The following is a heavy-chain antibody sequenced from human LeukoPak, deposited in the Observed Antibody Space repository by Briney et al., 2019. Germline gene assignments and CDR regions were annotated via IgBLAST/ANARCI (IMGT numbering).Heavy chain of an antibody. J-gene: IGHJ4*02. CDR1: GFTVSSNY. Sequence: GGSLRLSCAASGFTVSSNYMSWVRQAPGKGLEWVSSISSSSSYIYYADSVKGRFTISRDNAKRPLYLQMNSPRAEDTAVYYCARELVSIAVAGTGEFDYWGQGTLVPVS. CDR2: ISSSSSYI. V-gene: IGHV3-21*01. CDR3: ARELVSIAVAGTGEFDY. D-gene: IGHD6-19*01.